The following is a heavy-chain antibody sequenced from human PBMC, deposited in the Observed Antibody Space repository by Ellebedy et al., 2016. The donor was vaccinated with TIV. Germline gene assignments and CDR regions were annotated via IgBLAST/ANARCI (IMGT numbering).Heavy chain of an antibody. CDR2: ISYDGSNK. CDR3: ARDSGNYYEVWYYFDY. Sequence: GESLKISCAASGFTFSSYAMHWVRQAPGKGLEWVAVISYDGSNKYYADSVEGRFTIARDISKNTLHLQMNSLRAEDTAVYYCARDSGNYYEVWYYFDYWGQGTLVTVSS. D-gene: IGHD1-26*01. V-gene: IGHV3-30-3*01. J-gene: IGHJ4*02. CDR1: GFTFSSYA.